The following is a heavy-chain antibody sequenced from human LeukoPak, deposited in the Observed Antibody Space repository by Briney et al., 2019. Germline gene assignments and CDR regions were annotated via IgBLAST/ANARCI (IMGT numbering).Heavy chain of an antibody. Sequence: PSETLSLTCTVSGVSISSSNSYWVWIRQPPGKGLEWIGSIYYSGNTYYNASLKSQVSISIDTSKNQFSLRRTSVTAADTAVYYCARVGYRGSGRSLFDYWGQGTLVTVSS. V-gene: IGHV4-39*01. CDR3: ARVGYRGSGRSLFDY. D-gene: IGHD3-10*01. CDR2: IYYSGNT. CDR1: GVSISSSNSY. J-gene: IGHJ4*02.